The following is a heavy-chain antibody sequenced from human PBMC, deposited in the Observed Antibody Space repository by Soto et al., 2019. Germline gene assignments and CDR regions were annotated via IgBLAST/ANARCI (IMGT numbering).Heavy chain of an antibody. CDR3: VKDEGIEAMDV. J-gene: IGHJ6*02. CDR2: ITSSGSYV. V-gene: IGHV3-21*01. Sequence: GGSLRLSCVTSGFTFRRNTMNWVRQAPGKGLEWVASITSSGSYVYYADSVKGRFSASRDNAKNSLSLQMDSLRPDDTAIYFCVKDEGIEAMDVWGQGTTVTV. D-gene: IGHD3-3*02. CDR1: GFTFRRNT.